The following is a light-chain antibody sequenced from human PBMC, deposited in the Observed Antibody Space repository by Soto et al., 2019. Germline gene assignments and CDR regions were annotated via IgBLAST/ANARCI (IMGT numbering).Light chain of an antibody. V-gene: IGKV3-15*01. Sequence: EIVLTQSPGTLSVSPGERATLSCRASQSVSSKLAWYQQKPGQAPRLLIYGASSRATGIPARFSGSGSGTEFTLTISSLQSEDFAVYYCQQYNNWPFITFGQGTRLEIK. CDR2: GAS. CDR3: QQYNNWPFIT. CDR1: QSVSSK. J-gene: IGKJ5*01.